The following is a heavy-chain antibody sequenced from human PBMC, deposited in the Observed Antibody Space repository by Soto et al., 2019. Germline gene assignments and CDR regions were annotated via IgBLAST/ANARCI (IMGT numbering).Heavy chain of an antibody. Sequence: RRLSCAASGFTFSSYAMHWVRQAPGKGLEWVAVISYDGSNKYYADSVKGRFTISRDNSKNTLYLQMNSLRAEDTAVYYCARARAAHLYYGMDVWGQGTTVTVSS. V-gene: IGHV3-30-3*01. CDR1: GFTFSSYA. J-gene: IGHJ6*02. CDR3: ARARAAHLYYGMDV. CDR2: ISYDGSNK. D-gene: IGHD6-6*01.